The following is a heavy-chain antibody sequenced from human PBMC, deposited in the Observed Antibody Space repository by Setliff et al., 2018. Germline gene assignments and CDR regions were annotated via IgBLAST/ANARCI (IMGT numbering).Heavy chain of an antibody. V-gene: IGHV4-39*07. CDR1: DVSISDTTYY. Sequence: SETLSLTCTVSDVSISDTTYYWAWVRLSPGKGLEWIGTVSYFGASYSNPSLKSRLNISLDKSANRFSLNLASVTAADTALYYCARDPGFHPGTWCLGDWGQGIQVTVSS. D-gene: IGHD2-8*01. CDR2: VSYFGAS. CDR3: ARDPGFHPGTWCLGD. J-gene: IGHJ4*02.